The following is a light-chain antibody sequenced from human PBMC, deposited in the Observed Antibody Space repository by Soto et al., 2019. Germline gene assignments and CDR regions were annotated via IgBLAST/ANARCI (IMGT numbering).Light chain of an antibody. Sequence: AIQMTQSPSSLSASVGDRVTITCRASQGIRNDLGWYQQKPGEAPQLVIYAASRLQSGVPSRFSGSGSATDFTLTISSLQPEDSATYYCLQDYSYPRTFGQGTKVDI. J-gene: IGKJ1*01. CDR3: LQDYSYPRT. V-gene: IGKV1-6*01. CDR1: QGIRND. CDR2: AAS.